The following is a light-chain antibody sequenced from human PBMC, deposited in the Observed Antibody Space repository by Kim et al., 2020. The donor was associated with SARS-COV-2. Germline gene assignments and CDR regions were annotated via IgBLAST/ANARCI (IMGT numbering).Light chain of an antibody. CDR3: QQYDNLPLT. J-gene: IGKJ4*01. CDR2: DAS. CDR1: QDISNY. V-gene: IGKV1-33*01. Sequence: DIQMTQSPSSMSAYVGDRVTITCQASQDISNYLNWYQQKPGKAPKLLISDASNLEIGVPSRFSGSGSGTDFTFTIYSLQPEDIATYYCQQYDNLPLTFGGGTKVDIK.